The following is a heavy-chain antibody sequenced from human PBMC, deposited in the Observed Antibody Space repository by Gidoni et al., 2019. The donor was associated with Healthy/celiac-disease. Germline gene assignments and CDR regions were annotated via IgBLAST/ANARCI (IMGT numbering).Heavy chain of an antibody. CDR1: GGSISSGSYY. Sequence: QVQLQESGPGLVKPSQTLSLTCTVSGGSISSGSYYWSWIRQPAGKGLEWIGRIYTSGSTNYNPSLKSRVTISVDTSKNQFSLKLSSVTAADTAVYYCATDVSGWYYFDYWGQGTLVTVSS. D-gene: IGHD6-19*01. J-gene: IGHJ4*02. CDR3: ATDVSGWYYFDY. CDR2: IYTSGST. V-gene: IGHV4-61*02.